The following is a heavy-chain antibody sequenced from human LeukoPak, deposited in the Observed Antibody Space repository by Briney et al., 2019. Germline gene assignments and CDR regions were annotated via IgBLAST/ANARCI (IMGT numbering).Heavy chain of an antibody. J-gene: IGHJ6*03. V-gene: IGHV1-8*01. CDR2: MNPNSGNT. CDR3: ARKNYYGSGSYYNLYYYYYYYMDV. D-gene: IGHD3-10*01. Sequence: ASVKVSCKASGYTFTSYDINWERQATGQGLEWMGWMNPNSGNTGYAQKFQGRVTMTRNTSISTAYMELSSLRSEDTAVYYCARKNYYGSGSYYNLYYYYYYYMDVWGKGTTVTVSS. CDR1: GYTFTSYD.